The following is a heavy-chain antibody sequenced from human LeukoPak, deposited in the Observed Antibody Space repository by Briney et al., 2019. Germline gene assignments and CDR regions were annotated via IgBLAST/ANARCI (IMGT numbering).Heavy chain of an antibody. J-gene: IGHJ6*03. D-gene: IGHD4-17*01. CDR1: GYTFISYD. Sequence: GASVKVSCKASGYTFISYDINWVRQVTGQGLEWMGWMNPNSGNTGYAQKFQGRVTMTRNTSISTAYMELSSLRSEDTAVYYCARRVPPGADLDYGDLNYYYYYMDVWGKGTTVTISS. CDR2: MNPNSGNT. V-gene: IGHV1-8*02. CDR3: ARRVPPGADLDYGDLNYYYYYMDV.